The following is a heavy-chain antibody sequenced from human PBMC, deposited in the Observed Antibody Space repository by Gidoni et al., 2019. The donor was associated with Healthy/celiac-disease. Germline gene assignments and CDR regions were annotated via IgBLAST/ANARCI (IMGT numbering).Heavy chain of an antibody. CDR2: INPNSGGT. CDR1: GYTFPGHY. D-gene: IGHD3-22*01. J-gene: IGHJ4*02. CDR3: ARAEIDTYYYDSSGYLGDY. V-gene: IGHV1-2*06. Sequence: QLQLVQSGAEVKKPWASVKVSCKASGYTFPGHYLNWVRQAPGQGLEWMGRINPNSGGTNYAQKFQGRVTMTRDTSISTAYKELSRLRSDDTAVYYCARAEIDTYYYDSSGYLGDYWGQGTLVTVSS.